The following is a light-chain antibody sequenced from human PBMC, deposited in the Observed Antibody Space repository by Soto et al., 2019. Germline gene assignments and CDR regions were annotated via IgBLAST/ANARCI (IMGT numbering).Light chain of an antibody. CDR2: EVS. CDR3: SSFRSGTTL. CDR1: SSDIGGYNF. V-gene: IGLV2-14*01. J-gene: IGLJ1*01. Sequence: QSALTQPASVSGSPGQSITISRTGTSSDIGGYNFVSWYHQHPGKAPKLMIYEVSNRPSGVSDRFSGSKSGNTASLTISGLQAEDEADYYCSSFRSGTTLFGTGTKVTV.